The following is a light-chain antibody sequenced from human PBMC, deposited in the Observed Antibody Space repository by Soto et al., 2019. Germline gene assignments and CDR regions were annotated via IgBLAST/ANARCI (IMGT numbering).Light chain of an antibody. CDR3: QQYYSFWT. Sequence: DIQMTQSPSTLSASLGDRVTIICRASRSVDKWLAWYQQKSGKAPKLLIYEASHLQSGVPSRFGGSGSGTEFTLTINKLQPDDVATYYCQQYYSFWTFGQGTTVEV. CDR1: RSVDKW. CDR2: EAS. V-gene: IGKV1-5*02. J-gene: IGKJ1*01.